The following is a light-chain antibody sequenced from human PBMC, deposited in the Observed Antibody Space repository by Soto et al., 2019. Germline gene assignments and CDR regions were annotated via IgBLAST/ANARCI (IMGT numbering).Light chain of an antibody. CDR1: QSVSSY. CDR3: RQRSTWPPIT. CDR2: DAV. Sequence: EIVLTQSPATLSLSPGESATLSCRTSQSVSSYLAWYQQKPGQAPRLLISDAVNRATGIPARFSGSGSGTDFTLPISSLEPEDFAVYSCRQRSTWPPITFGQGTRLEIK. V-gene: IGKV3-11*01. J-gene: IGKJ5*01.